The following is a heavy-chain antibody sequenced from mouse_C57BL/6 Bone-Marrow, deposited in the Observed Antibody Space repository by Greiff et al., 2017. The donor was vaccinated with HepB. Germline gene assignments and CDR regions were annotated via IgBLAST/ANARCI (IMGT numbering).Heavy chain of an antibody. J-gene: IGHJ4*01. CDR1: GFTFSSYA. Sequence: EVKLVESGGGLVKPGGSLKLSCAASGFTFSSYAMSWVRQTPEQRLEWVATISDGGSYTYYPDNVKGRFTISRDNAKNNLYLQMSHLKSEDTAMYYCARDPYYYAMDYWGQGTSVTVSS. V-gene: IGHV5-4*01. CDR3: ARDPYYYAMDY. CDR2: ISDGGSYT.